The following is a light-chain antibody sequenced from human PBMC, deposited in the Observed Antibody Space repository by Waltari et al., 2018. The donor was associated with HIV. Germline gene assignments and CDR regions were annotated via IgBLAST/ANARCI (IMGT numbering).Light chain of an antibody. CDR2: DAS. J-gene: IGKJ4*01. CDR1: QRVSTA. V-gene: IGKV3-11*01. Sequence: EVVLTQSPATLSLSPGERANLSCRASQRVSTALDWYQQKPGPAPGLLMSDASNSATGIPPRFGGRQSGTDFTLTISSLEPEDIAVYYCQPHRTWPRPFGAGTTVAI. CDR3: QPHRTWPRP.